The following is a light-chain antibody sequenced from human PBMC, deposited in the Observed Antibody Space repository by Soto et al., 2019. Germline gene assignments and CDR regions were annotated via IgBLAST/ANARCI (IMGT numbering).Light chain of an antibody. J-gene: IGKJ5*01. CDR1: QSVSSN. CDR3: QQYTNWPPIT. Sequence: ELVITRSPASLSVSRGERATLSCRASQSVSSNLAWYQQKPGQAPRLLIYGATTRATGIPARFSGSGSGTEFTLTISMLEPEDYAVYYCQQYTNWPPITFGQGTRLEIK. V-gene: IGKV3D-15*01. CDR2: GAT.